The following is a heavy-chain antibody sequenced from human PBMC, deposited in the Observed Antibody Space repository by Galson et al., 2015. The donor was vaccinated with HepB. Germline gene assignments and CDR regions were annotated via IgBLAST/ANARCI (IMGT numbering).Heavy chain of an antibody. CDR1: GFTFSSYS. CDR3: ARPGPDTYGDFDPFDY. D-gene: IGHD4-17*01. CDR2: ISSSSSYI. V-gene: IGHV3-21*01. J-gene: IGHJ4*02. Sequence: SLRLSCAASGFTFSSYSMNWVRQAPGKGLEWVSSISSSSSYIYYADSVEGRFTISRDNAKNSLYLQMNSLRAEDTAVYYCARPGPDTYGDFDPFDYWGQGTLVTVSS.